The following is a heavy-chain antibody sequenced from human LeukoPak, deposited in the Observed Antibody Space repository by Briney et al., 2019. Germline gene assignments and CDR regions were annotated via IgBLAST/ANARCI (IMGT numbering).Heavy chain of an antibody. CDR3: AREPYYDILTGFDY. CDR1: GFTFSSYG. V-gene: IGHV3-30*02. J-gene: IGHJ4*02. CDR2: IRYDGSNK. Sequence: GGSLRLSCAASGFTFSSYGMHWVRQAPGKGLEWVAFIRYDGSNKYYADSVKGRFTISRDNAKNSLYLQMNSLRAEDTAVYYCAREPYYDILTGFDYWGQGTLVTVSS. D-gene: IGHD3-9*01.